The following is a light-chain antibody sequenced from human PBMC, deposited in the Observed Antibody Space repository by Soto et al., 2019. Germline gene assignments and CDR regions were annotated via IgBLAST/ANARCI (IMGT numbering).Light chain of an antibody. CDR2: HTS. CDR1: QDAGSW. V-gene: IGKV1-12*01. Sequence: DIQMTQSPPYVSASVGDRVTISCRASQDAGSWLSWFHQKPGGAPNLLIFHTSRKKNGVPPRFAGRGSGTEFTLTISSLQPEDFGTYYCQHADGLRALTFGGGTAVEI. J-gene: IGKJ4*01. CDR3: QHADGLRALT.